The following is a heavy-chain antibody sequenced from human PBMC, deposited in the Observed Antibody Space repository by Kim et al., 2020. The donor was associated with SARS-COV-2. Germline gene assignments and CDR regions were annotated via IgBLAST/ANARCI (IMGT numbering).Heavy chain of an antibody. Sequence: SYSPPSQGQVTISTDKSIRTAYLQWSSLKSSDTAMYYCARHGWGDPRGMDVWGQGTTVTVSS. D-gene: IGHD2-21*02. CDR3: ARHGWGDPRGMDV. J-gene: IGHJ6*02. V-gene: IGHV5-51*01.